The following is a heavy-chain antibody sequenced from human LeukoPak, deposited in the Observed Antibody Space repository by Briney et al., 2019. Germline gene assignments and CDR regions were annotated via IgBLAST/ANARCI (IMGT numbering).Heavy chain of an antibody. J-gene: IGHJ4*02. CDR3: AMDSSWLPLKFDY. CDR2: ISSSGSTI. CDR1: GFTFSDYY. D-gene: IGHD5-24*01. V-gene: IGHV3-11*04. Sequence: GGSLRLSCAASGFTFSDYYMSWIRQAPGKGLEWVSYISSSGSTIYYADSVKGRFNISRDSSKNTVYLQMDSLRAEDTAVYYCAMDSSWLPLKFDYWGQGTLVTVST.